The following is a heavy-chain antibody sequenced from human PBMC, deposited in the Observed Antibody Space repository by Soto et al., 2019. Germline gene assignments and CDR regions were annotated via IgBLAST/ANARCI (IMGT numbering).Heavy chain of an antibody. CDR2: ISWDGSKK. CDR1: GFTFRSYG. V-gene: IGHV3-30*03. CDR3: ARGWSYPILTGYSAPYDD. D-gene: IGHD3-9*01. J-gene: IGHJ4*02. Sequence: QVQLVESGGGVVQPGRSLRLSCAASGFTFRSYGMHWVRQAPGKGLEWVTFISWDGSKKYYGDSVKGRLTISRDNSKNTLYLEINSLRREDTAVYFCARGWSYPILTGYSAPYDDWGQGTQVIVSS.